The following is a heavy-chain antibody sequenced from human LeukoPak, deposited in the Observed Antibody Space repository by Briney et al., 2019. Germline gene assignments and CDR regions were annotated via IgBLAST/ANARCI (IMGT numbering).Heavy chain of an antibody. D-gene: IGHD3-22*01. CDR3: AVNSARSHDSSGYYVDFDY. CDR1: GYTFTSYA. J-gene: IGHJ4*02. V-gene: IGHV7-4-1*02. CDR2: INTNTGNP. Sequence: ASVKVSCKASGYTFTSYAMNWVRQAPGQGLDWMGWINTNTGNPTYAQGFTGRFVFSSDTSVSTAYLQISSLKAEDTAVYYCAVNSARSHDSSGYYVDFDYWGQGTLVTVSS.